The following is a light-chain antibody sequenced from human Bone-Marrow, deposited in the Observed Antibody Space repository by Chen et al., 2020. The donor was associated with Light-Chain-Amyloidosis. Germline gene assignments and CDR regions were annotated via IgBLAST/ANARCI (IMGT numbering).Light chain of an antibody. V-gene: IGKV3-11*01. CDR2: DAS. CDR3: QQRSDWFLT. Sequence: EIVLTQSPATLSLSPGESATLSCRASRSISSYLGWYQQRPGQAPRLLIYDASNRATGIPARFSGSGSGTDFTLTISSLEPEDFAVYYCQQRSDWFLTFGGGTKVEI. J-gene: IGKJ4*01. CDR1: RSISSY.